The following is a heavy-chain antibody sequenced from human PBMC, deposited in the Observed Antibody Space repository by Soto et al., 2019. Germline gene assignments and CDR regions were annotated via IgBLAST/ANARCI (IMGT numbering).Heavy chain of an antibody. D-gene: IGHD4-4*01. CDR2: IYYSGTT. CDR1: GGSISSVTSY. CDR3: VRAENDDDTTEFDY. J-gene: IGHJ4*02. V-gene: IGHV4-30-4*01. Sequence: QVQLQESGPGLVKPSQTLSLTCTVSGGSISSVTSYWSWIRQPPGKGLEWIGYIYYSGTTYYNPSLKNRVTISLDTSKNQFSLKLSSVAAADTAVYYCVRAENDDDTTEFDYWGQGSLVTVSS.